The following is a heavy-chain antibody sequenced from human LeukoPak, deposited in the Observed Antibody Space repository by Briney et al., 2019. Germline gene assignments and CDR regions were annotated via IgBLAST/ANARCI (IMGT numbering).Heavy chain of an antibody. CDR1: GFTFSTHP. D-gene: IGHD2-2*02. CDR2: ISGSGGST. CDR3: AKSVRPGYCSSTSCYSPFDY. Sequence: PGGSLRLSCTASGFTFSTHPMSWVRQAPGKGLEWVSAISGSGGSTYYADSVKGRFTISRDNSKNTLYLQMNSLRAEDTAVYYCAKSVRPGYCSSTSCYSPFDYWGQGTLVTVSS. V-gene: IGHV3-23*01. J-gene: IGHJ4*02.